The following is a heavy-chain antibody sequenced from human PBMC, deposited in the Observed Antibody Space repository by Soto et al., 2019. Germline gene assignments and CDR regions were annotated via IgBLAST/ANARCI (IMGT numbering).Heavy chain of an antibody. J-gene: IGHJ4*02. CDR3: EKDMDIFIGVVKAETGSFEL. CDR1: GFNLKNDG. V-gene: IGHV3-23*01. CDR2: ISGSGSET. D-gene: IGHD3-3*01. Sequence: GGVRRLSGATSGFNLKNDGMSWVRLAPGQGREWVSAISGSGSETYYADSVKGRFTITRDNSKETLFLQMNSMRAEDTAIYYCEKDMDIFIGVVKAETGSFELWGQGTLVTVSS.